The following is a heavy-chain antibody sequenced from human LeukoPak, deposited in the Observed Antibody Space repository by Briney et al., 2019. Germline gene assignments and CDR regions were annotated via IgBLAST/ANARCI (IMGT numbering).Heavy chain of an antibody. CDR3: ARVPRGYSGYDPNFDY. D-gene: IGHD5-12*01. CDR1: GYTVTSYG. CDR2: ISAYNGNT. Sequence: ASVKVSCKASGYTVTSYGISWVRQAPGQGLEWMGGISAYNGNTNYAQKLQGRVTMTTDTSTSTAYMELRSLRSDDTAVYYCARVPRGYSGYDPNFDYWGQGTLVTVSS. J-gene: IGHJ4*02. V-gene: IGHV1-18*01.